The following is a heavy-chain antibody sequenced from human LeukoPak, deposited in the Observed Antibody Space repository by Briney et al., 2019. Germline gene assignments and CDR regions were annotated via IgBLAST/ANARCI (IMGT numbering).Heavy chain of an antibody. J-gene: IGHJ4*02. V-gene: IGHV3-49*04. CDR3: TRGVSVATILIDY. Sequence: GGSLRLSCTASGFTFGDYAMSWVRQAPGKGLEWVGFIRSRAYGGTTEYAESVKGIFTISRDDSKSIAYLQMNSLKTEDTAVYYCTRGVSVATILIDYWGQGTLVTVSS. D-gene: IGHD5-12*01. CDR2: IRSRAYGGTT. CDR1: GFTFGDYA.